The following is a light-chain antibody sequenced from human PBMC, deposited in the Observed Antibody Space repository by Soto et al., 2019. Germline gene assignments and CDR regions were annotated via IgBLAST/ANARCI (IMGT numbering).Light chain of an antibody. J-gene: IGLJ2*01. CDR3: QTWGSGIVV. V-gene: IGLV4-69*01. CDR1: SGHSNYA. CDR2: LNSDGSH. Sequence: QLVLTQSPSASASLGASVKLTCNLSSGHSNYAIAWHQQQSEKGPRYLMKLNSDGSHSKGDGIPDRFSGSSSGAERYLTISSLQSVDEADYYCQTWGSGIVVFGGGTKLTVL.